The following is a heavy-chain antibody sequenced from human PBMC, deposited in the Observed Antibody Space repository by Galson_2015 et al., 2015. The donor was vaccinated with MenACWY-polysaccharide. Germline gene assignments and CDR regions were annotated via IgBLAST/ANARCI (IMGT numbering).Heavy chain of an antibody. Sequence: SLRLSCAASEFTFSNFWMSWVRQAPGKGLEWVANIKQDGGEKYYVDSVKGRFTISRDNAKNSLYLQMNSLRAEDTAIYYCARVGEIRGSSFFDYWGQGTLVTVSS. J-gene: IGHJ4*02. V-gene: IGHV3-7*01. CDR1: EFTFSNFW. CDR2: IKQDGGEK. D-gene: IGHD1-26*01. CDR3: ARVGEIRGSSFFDY.